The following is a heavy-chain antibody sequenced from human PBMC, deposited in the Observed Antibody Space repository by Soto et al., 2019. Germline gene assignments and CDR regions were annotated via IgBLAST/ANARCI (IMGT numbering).Heavy chain of an antibody. D-gene: IGHD3-3*01. CDR1: GGSINSGDYY. CDR2: IYYSGST. V-gene: IGHV4-30-4*01. CDR3: AGEGFDFIRRRWLDP. Sequence: SETLSLTCTVSGGSINSGDYYWSWIRQPPGKGLEWIGYIYYSGSTYYNPSLRSRVTMSVDTSKNQFSLKVNSVTAADTAVYYCAGEGFDFIRRRWLDPWGQGTLVTVSS. J-gene: IGHJ5*02.